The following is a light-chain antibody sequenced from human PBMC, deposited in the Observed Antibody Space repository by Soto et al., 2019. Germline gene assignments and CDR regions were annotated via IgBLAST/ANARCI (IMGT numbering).Light chain of an antibody. CDR2: SNN. CDR1: SSNIGSNT. V-gene: IGLV1-44*01. CDR3: AAWDDSLNGPNYV. Sequence: QYALTQPPSASGTPGQRVTISCSGSSSNIGSNTVDWYQQLPGTAPKLLIYSNNQRPSGVPDRFSGSKSGTSASLAISGLQSEDEADYYCAAWDDSLNGPNYVFGTGTKVTVL. J-gene: IGLJ1*01.